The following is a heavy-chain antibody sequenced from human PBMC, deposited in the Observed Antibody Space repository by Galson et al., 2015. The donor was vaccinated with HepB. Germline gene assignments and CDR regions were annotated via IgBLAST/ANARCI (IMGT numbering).Heavy chain of an antibody. D-gene: IGHD2/OR15-2a*01. Sequence: SLRLSCAGSGLIFSSYAMSWVRQAPGKGPEWVSGISDNGDKTYYADSVRGRFTISRDNSKNTLYVQMNSLRVEDTAIYYCVRGTTAPDYWGQGTLVTVSS. J-gene: IGHJ4*02. CDR3: VRGTTAPDY. CDR1: GLIFSSYA. V-gene: IGHV3-23*01. CDR2: ISDNGDKT.